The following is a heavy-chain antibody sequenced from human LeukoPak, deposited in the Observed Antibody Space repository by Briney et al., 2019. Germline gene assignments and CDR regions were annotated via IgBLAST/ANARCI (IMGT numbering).Heavy chain of an antibody. CDR2: INPNSGGT. J-gene: IGHJ4*02. D-gene: IGHD6-19*01. Sequence: ASVKVSCKASGYTFTGYYMHWVRQAPGQGLEWMGWINPNSGGTNYAQKFQGRVTMTRDTSISTAYMELSRLRSDDTAVYYCARAVAGTPLFDYWGQGTLVIVSS. CDR1: GYTFTGYY. V-gene: IGHV1-2*02. CDR3: ARAVAGTPLFDY.